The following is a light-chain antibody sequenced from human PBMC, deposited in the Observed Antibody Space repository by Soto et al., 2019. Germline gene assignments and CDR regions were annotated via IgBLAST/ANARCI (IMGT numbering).Light chain of an antibody. CDR1: QGISSY. CDR2: AAS. Sequence: DIQLTQSPSFLSASVGDRVTITCRASQGISSYLAWYQQKPGKAPKILISAASTLHSGVPSRFSGSGSGTEFTLTISSLQPEDFATYYCQQYNSYLYTFGQGTKLEIK. CDR3: QQYNSYLYT. J-gene: IGKJ2*01. V-gene: IGKV1-9*01.